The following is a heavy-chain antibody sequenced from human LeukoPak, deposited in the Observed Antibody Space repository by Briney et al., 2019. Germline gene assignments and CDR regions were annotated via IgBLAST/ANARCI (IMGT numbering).Heavy chain of an antibody. D-gene: IGHD6-19*01. CDR1: GSSFTNFD. CDR3: ARGPQWRGDYYYMDV. Sequence: ASVKVSCKASGSSFTNFDINWVRQATGQGLGWMGWMNPNSGNKGDAQKFQGRVTMTMTTSITTAYMELSSLRSEDTAVYYCARGPQWRGDYYYMDVWGRGTTVTVSS. CDR2: MNPNSGNK. V-gene: IGHV1-8*01. J-gene: IGHJ6*03.